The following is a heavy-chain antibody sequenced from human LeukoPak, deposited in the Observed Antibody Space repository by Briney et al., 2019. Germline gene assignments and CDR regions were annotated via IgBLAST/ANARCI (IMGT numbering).Heavy chain of an antibody. D-gene: IGHD1-26*01. CDR3: ARVQWELRGVGSYFEY. CDR1: GFIFDYYG. V-gene: IGHV3-7*01. J-gene: IGHJ4*02. CDR2: IKQDGSEK. Sequence: GGSLRLSCAASGFIFDYYGMSWVRQAPGKGLEWVANIKQDGSEKYYVDSVKGRFTMSRDNAKNSLYLQMNSLRAEDTAVYYCARVQWELRGVGSYFEYWGQGALVTVSS.